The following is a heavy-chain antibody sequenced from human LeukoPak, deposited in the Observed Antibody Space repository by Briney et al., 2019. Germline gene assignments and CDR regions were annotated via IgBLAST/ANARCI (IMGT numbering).Heavy chain of an antibody. CDR3: ARGGEMGLYDAFDF. CDR1: GGSISSYY. CDR2: IYYSGST. V-gene: IGHV4-59*01. Sequence: SETLSLTCTVSGGSISSYYWSWIRQPPGKGLEWIGYIYYSGSTNYNPSLKSRVTISVDTSKNQFSLKLSSVTAADTAVYFCARGGEMGLYDAFDFWGQGTMVTVSS. J-gene: IGHJ3*01. D-gene: IGHD4/OR15-4a*01.